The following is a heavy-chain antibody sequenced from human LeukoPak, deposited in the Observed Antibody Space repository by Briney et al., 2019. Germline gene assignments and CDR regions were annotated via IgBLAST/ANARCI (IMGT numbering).Heavy chain of an antibody. Sequence: GGSLRLSCAASGFTFSSYAVSWVRQAPGKGLEWVSAISGSGGSTYYADSVKGRFTISRDNSKNTLYLQMNSLRAEGTAVYYCAKGVRYYGSGSPSDYWGQGTLVTVSS. V-gene: IGHV3-23*01. CDR3: AKGVRYYGSGSPSDY. D-gene: IGHD3-10*01. CDR1: GFTFSSYA. CDR2: ISGSGGST. J-gene: IGHJ4*02.